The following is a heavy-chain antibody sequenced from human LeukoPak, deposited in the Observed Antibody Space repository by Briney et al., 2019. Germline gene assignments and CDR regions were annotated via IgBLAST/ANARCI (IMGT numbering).Heavy chain of an antibody. D-gene: IGHD5-12*01. CDR2: ISSSSSYI. CDR1: GFTFSSYS. CDR3: ARGGYIVATILFDY. J-gene: IGHJ4*02. V-gene: IGHV3-21*01. Sequence: GGSLRLSCAASGFTFSSYSMNWVRQAPGKGLEWVSSISSSSSYIYYADLVKGRFTISRDNAKNSLYLQMNSLRAEDTAVYYCARGGYIVATILFDYWGQGTLVTVSS.